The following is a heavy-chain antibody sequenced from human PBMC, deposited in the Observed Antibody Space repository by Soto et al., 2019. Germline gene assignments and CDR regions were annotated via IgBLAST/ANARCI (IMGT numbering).Heavy chain of an antibody. CDR1: GFTFSSYA. CDR2: IWYDGSNK. J-gene: IGHJ6*02. CDR3: ARDRFMTTVTTYYGMDV. Sequence: QVQLVESGGGVVQPGRSLRLSCAASGFTFSSYAMHWVRQAPGKGLEWVAVIWYDGSNKYYADSVKGRFTISRDNSKNTLYLQMNSLRAEDTAVYYCARDRFMTTVTTYYGMDVWGQGTTVTVSS. V-gene: IGHV3-33*08. D-gene: IGHD4-4*01.